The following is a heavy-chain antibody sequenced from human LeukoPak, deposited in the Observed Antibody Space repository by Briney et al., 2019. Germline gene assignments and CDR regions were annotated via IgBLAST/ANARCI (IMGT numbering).Heavy chain of an antibody. CDR3: ARDLDSSGPLDY. CDR1: GFTFSDYY. D-gene: IGHD3-22*01. J-gene: IGHJ4*02. V-gene: IGHV3-11*05. CDR2: ISSSSSYT. Sequence: KTGGSLRLSCAASGFTFSDYYMSWIRQAPGKGLEWVSYISSSSSYTNYADSVKGRFTISRDNAKNSLYLQMNSLRAEDTAVYYCARDLDSSGPLDYWGQGTLVTASS.